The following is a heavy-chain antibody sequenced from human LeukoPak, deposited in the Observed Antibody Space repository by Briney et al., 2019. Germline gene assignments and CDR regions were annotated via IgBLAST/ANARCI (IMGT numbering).Heavy chain of an antibody. CDR1: GFTFSSYA. V-gene: IGHV3-23*01. CDR3: AKDQRGPLFDY. D-gene: IGHD6-25*01. CDR2: ISGSGGST. J-gene: IGHJ4*02. Sequence: GASLRLSCAASGFTFSSYAMSWVRQAPGKGLEWVSGISGSGGSTYYADSVKGRFTISRDNSENTLYLQMNSLRAEDTAVYYCAKDQRGPLFDYWGQGTLVTVSS.